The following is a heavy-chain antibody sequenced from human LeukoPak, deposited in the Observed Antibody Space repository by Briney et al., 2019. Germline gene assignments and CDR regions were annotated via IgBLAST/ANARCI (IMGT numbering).Heavy chain of an antibody. CDR2: IHPNNGAT. CDR1: GYTFTNYY. D-gene: IGHD6-6*01. CDR3: ASGSSTDY. Sequence: ASVKVSCETSGYTFTNYYMHWVRQVPGQGLEWLGWIHPNNGATTYAQKFHGRVTMTRDTSINTAYMELSSLRSDDTAVYYCASGSSTDYWGQGTLVTVSS. V-gene: IGHV1-2*02. J-gene: IGHJ4*02.